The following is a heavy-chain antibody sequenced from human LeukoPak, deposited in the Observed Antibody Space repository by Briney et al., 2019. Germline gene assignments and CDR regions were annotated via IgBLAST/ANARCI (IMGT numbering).Heavy chain of an antibody. CDR3: VKGRGGYVKYKTFDY. J-gene: IGHJ4*02. CDR2: IKHDGSEA. V-gene: IGHV3-7*01. CDR1: GFTFSSYW. D-gene: IGHD5-12*01. Sequence: GGSLRLSCAASGFTFSSYWMSWVRQAPGKGLEWVANIKHDGSEAYYVASVKGRFTISKDNAKNSLYLQMNSLRTEDTAVYYCVKGRGGYVKYKTFDYWGQGTLVTVPS.